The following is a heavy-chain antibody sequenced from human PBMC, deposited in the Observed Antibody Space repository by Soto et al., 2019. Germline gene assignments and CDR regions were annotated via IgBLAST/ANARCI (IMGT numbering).Heavy chain of an antibody. CDR2: ISYDGSNK. V-gene: IGHV3-30-3*01. CDR1: GFTFSSYA. D-gene: IGHD2-2*01. CDR3: ARDLGPDVVPAAIALVY. Sequence: GGSLRLSCAASGFTFSSYAMHWVRQAPGKGLEWVAVISYDGSNKYYADSVKGRFTISRDNSKNTLYLQMNSLRAEDTAVYYCARDLGPDVVPAAIALVYWGQGTLVTVSS. J-gene: IGHJ4*02.